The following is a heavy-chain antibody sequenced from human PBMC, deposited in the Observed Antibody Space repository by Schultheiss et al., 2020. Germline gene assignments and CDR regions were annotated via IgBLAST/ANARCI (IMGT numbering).Heavy chain of an antibody. CDR2: LYPTGTT. V-gene: IGHV3-53*01. CDR3: VREFRINNVRQAYAM. J-gene: IGHJ3*02. CDR1: GFTVSNYY. Sequence: GESLKISCVGSGFTVSNYYMTWVRQAPGKGLEWVSVLYPTGTTFYADSVKGRFTMSSDSSKNTLDLQMNNLRVEDTAVYYCVREFRINNVRQAYAMWGQGTMVTVSS. D-gene: IGHD2-2*01.